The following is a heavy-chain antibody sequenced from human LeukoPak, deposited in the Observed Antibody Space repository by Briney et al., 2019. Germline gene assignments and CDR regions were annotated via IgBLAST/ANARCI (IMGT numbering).Heavy chain of an antibody. CDR3: ARPIKFDCSGGSCYGVPADAFDI. J-gene: IGHJ3*02. Sequence: SETLSLTCTVSGGSISSSSYYWGWIRQPPGKGLEWIGSIYYSGSTYYNPSLKSRVTISVDTSKNQFSLKLSSVTAADTAAYYCARPIKFDCSGGSCYGVPADAFDIWGQGTMVTVSS. V-gene: IGHV4-39*01. CDR1: GGSISSSSYY. CDR2: IYYSGST. D-gene: IGHD2-15*01.